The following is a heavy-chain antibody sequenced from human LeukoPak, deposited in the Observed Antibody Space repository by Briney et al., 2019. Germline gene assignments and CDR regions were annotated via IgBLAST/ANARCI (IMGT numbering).Heavy chain of an antibody. CDR3: ASCLHCSRPYYFDY. D-gene: IGHD2-21*01. J-gene: IGHJ4*02. Sequence: GGSLRLSCAASGFTFSSYWMSWVRQAPGRGLEWVANTKQDGSEKYYVDSVKGRFTISRDNAKNSLYLQMNSLRAEDTAVYYCASCLHCSRPYYFDYWGQGTLVTVSS. CDR2: TKQDGSEK. V-gene: IGHV3-7*01. CDR1: GFTFSSYW.